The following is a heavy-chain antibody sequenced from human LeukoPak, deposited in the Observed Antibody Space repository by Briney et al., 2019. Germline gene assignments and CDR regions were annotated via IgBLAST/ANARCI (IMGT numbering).Heavy chain of an antibody. D-gene: IGHD2-15*01. CDR2: ISGGGDST. CDR3: AKPYRGYCSAYSCYYFDY. CDR1: AFTFISYA. Sequence: GSLLLSFAASAFTFISYAMSWVRPAPGKGLEWVSTISGGGDSTNYADPVKGRFTISRDNSKNTLYLQMNSLRADDTAVYYCAKPYRGYCSAYSCYYFDYWGQGTLVTVSS. V-gene: IGHV3-23*01. J-gene: IGHJ4*02.